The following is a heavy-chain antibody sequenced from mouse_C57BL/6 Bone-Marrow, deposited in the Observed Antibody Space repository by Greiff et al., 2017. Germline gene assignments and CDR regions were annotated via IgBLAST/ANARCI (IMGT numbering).Heavy chain of an antibody. CDR3: ARELGYAMGY. J-gene: IGHJ4*01. D-gene: IGHD4-1*01. CDR1: GYAFTNYL. V-gene: IGHV1-54*01. Sequence: VQLQQSGAELVRPGTSVKVSCKASGYAFTNYLIEWVKQRPGQGLEWVGVINPGSGGTNYNEKFKGKATLTADKSSSTAYMQLSSLTSEDSAVYFCARELGYAMGYWGQGATVTVSS. CDR2: INPGSGGT.